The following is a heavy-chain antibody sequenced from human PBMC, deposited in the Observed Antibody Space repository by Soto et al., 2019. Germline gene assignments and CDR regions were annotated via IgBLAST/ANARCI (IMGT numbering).Heavy chain of an antibody. CDR2: ICYSGST. V-gene: IGHV4-31*03. J-gene: IGHJ3*02. D-gene: IGHD5-12*01. Sequence: QVQLQESGPGLVKPSRTLSLTCTVSGGSISSGGYYWSWIRQHPGKGLEWIGYICYSGSTYYNPSLKSRVTISVDTSKNQFSLKLSSVTAADTAVYYCARVLKWIYAFDIWGQGTMVTVSS. CDR3: ARVLKWIYAFDI. CDR1: GGSISSGGYY.